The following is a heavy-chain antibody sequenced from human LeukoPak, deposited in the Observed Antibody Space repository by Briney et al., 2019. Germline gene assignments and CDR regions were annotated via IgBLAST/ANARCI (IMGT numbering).Heavy chain of an antibody. CDR2: VSHSGNT. CDR1: GGSVISGSYY. V-gene: IGHV4-61*01. D-gene: IGHD3-9*01. CDR3: VREHDWGDFDF. J-gene: IGHJ4*02. Sequence: SETLSLTCTVSGGSVISGSYYWSWIQQPPGKELEWIGYVSHSGNTNYNPSLKSRVTISKDTSKNQFSLKLSSVTAADTAVYYCVREHDWGDFDFWGQGTLVTVSS.